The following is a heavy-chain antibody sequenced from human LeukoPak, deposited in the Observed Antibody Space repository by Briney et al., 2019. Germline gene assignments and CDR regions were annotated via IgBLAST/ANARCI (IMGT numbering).Heavy chain of an antibody. J-gene: IGHJ4*02. CDR1: GGTFSSYA. Sequence: ASVKVSCKASGGTFSSYAISWVRQAPGQGLEWMGGIIPIFGTANYAQKFQGRATITTDESTSTAYMELSSLRSEDTAVYYCARLNTAMANFDYWGQGTLVTVSS. CDR2: IIPIFGTA. V-gene: IGHV1-69*05. D-gene: IGHD5-18*01. CDR3: ARLNTAMANFDY.